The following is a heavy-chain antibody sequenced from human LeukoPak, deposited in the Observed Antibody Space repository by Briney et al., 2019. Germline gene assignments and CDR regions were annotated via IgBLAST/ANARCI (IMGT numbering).Heavy chain of an antibody. CDR2: INHSGST. J-gene: IGHJ4*02. V-gene: IGHV4-34*01. CDR1: GGSFSGYY. D-gene: IGHD3-22*01. Sequence: PSETLSLTCAVYGGSFSGYYWSWIRQPPGKGLEWIGEINHSGSTNYNPSLKSRVTISVDTSKNQFSLKLSSVTAADTAVYYCARGGRYYYDSSGYCDFDYWGQGTLVTVSS. CDR3: ARGGRYYYDSSGYCDFDY.